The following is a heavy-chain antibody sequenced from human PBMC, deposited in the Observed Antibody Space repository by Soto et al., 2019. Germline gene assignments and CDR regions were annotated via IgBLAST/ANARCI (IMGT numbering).Heavy chain of an antibody. CDR3: ARHSTAMVLFFDY. CDR1: GGSISSYY. CDR2: IYYSGST. D-gene: IGHD5-18*01. Sequence: QVQLQESGPGLVKPSDTLSLTCTVSGGSISSYYWSWIRQPPGKGLEWIGYIYYSGSTNYNPSLKSRVTISEDTSKNQFSLKLSSVTAADTAVYYCARHSTAMVLFFDYWGQGTPVTVSS. J-gene: IGHJ4*02. V-gene: IGHV4-59*08.